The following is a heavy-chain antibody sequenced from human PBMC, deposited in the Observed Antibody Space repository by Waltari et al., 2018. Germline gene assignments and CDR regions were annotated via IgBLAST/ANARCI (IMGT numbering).Heavy chain of an antibody. Sequence: QVQLQQWGAGRLKPSETLSLHCAVSGGSFSGSYWTWIRQPPGKGLEWIGEINHSGSTNYNPSLKSRVTISVDTSKNQFSLKLSSVTAADTAVYYCAISNYYYYMDVWGKGTTVTVSS. CDR2: INHSGST. V-gene: IGHV4-34*01. CDR3: AISNYYYYMDV. J-gene: IGHJ6*03. CDR1: GGSFSGSY.